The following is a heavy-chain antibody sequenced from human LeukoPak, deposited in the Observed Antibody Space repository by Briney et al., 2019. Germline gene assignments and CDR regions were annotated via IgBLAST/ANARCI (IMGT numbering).Heavy chain of an antibody. D-gene: IGHD4-17*01. CDR2: ISSSSSYI. Sequence: GGSLRLSCAASGFTFSSYSMNWVRQAPGKGLEWVSSISSSSSYIYYADSVKGRFTISRDNAKNSLYLQMNSLRAEDTAVYYCARGDDYGDPIDYWGRGTLVTVSS. V-gene: IGHV3-21*01. CDR3: ARGDDYGDPIDY. CDR1: GFTFSSYS. J-gene: IGHJ4*02.